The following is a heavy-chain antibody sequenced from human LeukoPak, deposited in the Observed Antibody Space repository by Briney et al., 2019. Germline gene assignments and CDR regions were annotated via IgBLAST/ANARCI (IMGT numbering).Heavy chain of an antibody. CDR1: EFTFGTYG. CDR3: ARDGWADY. J-gene: IGHJ4*02. CDR2: IRSDGSDK. Sequence: GRPLRLSCAASEFTFGTYGMHWVRQAPGKGPEWVAAIRSDGSDKNYADSVKGRFTISRDNAKNSLDLQMNSLRAEDTAVYYCARDGWADYWGQGTLVTVSS. V-gene: IGHV3-33*01. D-gene: IGHD6-19*01.